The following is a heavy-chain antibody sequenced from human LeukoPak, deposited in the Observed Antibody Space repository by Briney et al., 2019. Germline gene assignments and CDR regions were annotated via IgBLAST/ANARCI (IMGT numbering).Heavy chain of an antibody. D-gene: IGHD3-10*01. Sequence: GGSLRLSCAASGLTFNYAWMSWVRQAPGKGLEWVGRIKSKTDGGTTIYAAPVKGRFTISRDDSKNTLYLQMNSLKTEDTAVYYCTTLREVRGGDRYYYYMDVWGKGTTVTVSS. CDR2: IKSKTDGGTT. CDR1: GLTFNYAW. CDR3: TTLREVRGGDRYYYYMDV. J-gene: IGHJ6*03. V-gene: IGHV3-15*01.